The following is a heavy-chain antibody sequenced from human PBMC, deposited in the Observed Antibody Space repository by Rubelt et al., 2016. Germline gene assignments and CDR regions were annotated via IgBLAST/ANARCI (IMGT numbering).Heavy chain of an antibody. Sequence: QLQLQESGPGLVKPSETLSLICTVSGGSIRSSGYYWGWIRPPPGKGLEGIGSVSYSGSTYYNPSLKSRVTGSSDQSQNHFSREVRAVTAADKAVYYCTGDRGQLLIDYWGQGTQVTVSS. CDR1: GGSIRSSGYY. CDR2: VSYSGST. D-gene: IGHD3-10*01. CDR3: TGDRGQLLIDY. V-gene: IGHV4-39*07. J-gene: IGHJ4*02.